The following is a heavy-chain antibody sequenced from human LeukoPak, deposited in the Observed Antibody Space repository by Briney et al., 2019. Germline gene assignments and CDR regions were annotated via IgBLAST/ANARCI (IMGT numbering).Heavy chain of an antibody. V-gene: IGHV3-33*01. CDR2: IWYDGSNK. J-gene: IGHJ4*02. Sequence: PGGSLRLSCAASGFTFSSYGMHWVRQAPGKGLEWVAVIWYDGSNKYYADSVKGRFTISRDNSKNMLYLQMNSLRAEDTAVYYCARNADSYGYGGGDYWGQGTLVTVSS. D-gene: IGHD5-18*01. CDR3: ARNADSYGYGGGDY. CDR1: GFTFSSYG.